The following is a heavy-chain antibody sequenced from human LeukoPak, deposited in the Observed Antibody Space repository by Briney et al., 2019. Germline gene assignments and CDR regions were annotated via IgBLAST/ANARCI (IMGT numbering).Heavy chain of an antibody. D-gene: IGHD1-14*01. J-gene: IGHJ4*02. V-gene: IGHV4-59*01. CDR3: AGMRITTPTVRTLDY. Sequence: NSSETLSLTCTVSGGSMSTYYWTWIRQPPGKGLEWSGFIYYTGSTNYNPSLKSRVAISVDTSKNQFSLKLSSVTAADTAVYYCAGMRITTPTVRTLDYWGQGTLVTVSS. CDR1: GGSMSTYY. CDR2: IYYTGST.